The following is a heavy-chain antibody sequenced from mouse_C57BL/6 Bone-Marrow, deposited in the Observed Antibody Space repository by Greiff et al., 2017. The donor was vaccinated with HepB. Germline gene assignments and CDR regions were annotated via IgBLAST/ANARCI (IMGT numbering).Heavy chain of an antibody. D-gene: IGHD2-1*01. J-gene: IGHJ2*01. Sequence: EVQLQESGGGLVQPGGSMKLSCAASGFTFSDAWMDWVRQSPEKGLEWVAEIRNKANNHATYYAESVKGRFTISRDDSKSSVYLQMNSLRAEDTGIYYCTRPYYGNPSYFDYWGQGTTLTVSS. CDR3: TRPYYGNPSYFDY. CDR1: GFTFSDAW. V-gene: IGHV6-6*01. CDR2: IRNKANNHAT.